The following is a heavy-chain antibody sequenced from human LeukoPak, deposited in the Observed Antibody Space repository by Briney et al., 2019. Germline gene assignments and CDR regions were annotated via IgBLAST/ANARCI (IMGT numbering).Heavy chain of an antibody. CDR2: IFTSGRA. Sequence: SETLALTCTVSGGSKSSYCWSWVRQSPGKGLEWIGYIFTSGRADYNPSLKSRVTMSVDTSKNQLSMELRFLTAADTAVYYCATSHDVKTAPYDLWGQGTLVTVSS. D-gene: IGHD2-21*01. CDR3: ATSHDVKTAPYDL. CDR1: GGSKSSYC. V-gene: IGHV4-4*09. J-gene: IGHJ5*02.